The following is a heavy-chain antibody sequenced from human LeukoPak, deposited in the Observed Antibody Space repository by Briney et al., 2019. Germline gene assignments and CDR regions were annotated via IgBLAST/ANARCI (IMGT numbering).Heavy chain of an antibody. CDR1: GSTFSSYG. Sequence: GGSLRLSCAASGSTFSSYGMHWVRQAPGKGLEWVAGISYDGRDKYYADSVKGRFTISRDNSKNTLNLQMNSLRAEDTAVYYCAKPRGGDSWAFDVWGQGTMVTVSS. D-gene: IGHD2-21*02. V-gene: IGHV3-30*18. CDR3: AKPRGGDSWAFDV. J-gene: IGHJ3*01. CDR2: ISYDGRDK.